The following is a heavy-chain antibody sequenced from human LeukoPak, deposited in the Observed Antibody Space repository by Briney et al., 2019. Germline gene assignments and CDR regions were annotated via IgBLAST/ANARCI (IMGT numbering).Heavy chain of an antibody. V-gene: IGHV4-30-4*01. CDR3: ARGSPFGYCSGTRCYAVDY. Sequence: SQTLSLTCTVSGGSVSSGDYYWSWIRQPPGKGLEWIGYIYYTGSTYYNPSLKSRVTISVDTSKNQFSLKLTSVTAADTAVYYCARGSPFGYCSGTRCYAVDYWGQGTLVTVSS. CDR1: GGSVSSGDYY. D-gene: IGHD2-2*03. J-gene: IGHJ4*02. CDR2: IYYTGST.